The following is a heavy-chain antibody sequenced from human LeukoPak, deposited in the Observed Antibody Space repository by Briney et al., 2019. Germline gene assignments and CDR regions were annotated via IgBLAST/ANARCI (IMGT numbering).Heavy chain of an antibody. D-gene: IGHD3-22*01. V-gene: IGHV4-59*01. Sequence: SETLSLTCTVSGGSISSYYWSWIRQPPGKGLEWIGYIYYSGSTNYNPSLKSRVTISVDTSKNQFSLKLSSVTAADTAVYYCARYYYDSSGYYYFDYWGQGTLVTVSS. J-gene: IGHJ4*02. CDR3: ARYYYDSSGYYYFDY. CDR1: GGSISSYY. CDR2: IYYSGST.